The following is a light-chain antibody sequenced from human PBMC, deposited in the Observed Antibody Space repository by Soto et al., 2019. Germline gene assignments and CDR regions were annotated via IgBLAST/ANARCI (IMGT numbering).Light chain of an antibody. CDR2: GAS. V-gene: IGKV3D-20*02. Sequence: LSQSAGTVSLSTGERATLSCRASQSVSNNYLAWYQQKPGQAPRLLIYGASNRATGIPDRFSGSGSGTDFTLTISSLEPEDFAVYCCQQRSNWPRTFGQGTKVDIK. J-gene: IGKJ1*01. CDR3: QQRSNWPRT. CDR1: QSVSNNY.